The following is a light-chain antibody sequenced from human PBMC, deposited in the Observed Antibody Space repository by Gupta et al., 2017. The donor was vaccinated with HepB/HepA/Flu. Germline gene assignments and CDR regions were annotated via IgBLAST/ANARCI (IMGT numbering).Light chain of an antibody. CDR3: QQYNSYSL. Sequence: DIQMTQSPSTLSASVGDRVTITCRASQSISSWLAWYQQKPGKAPKLLIYKASSLESGVPSRFSGSGSGTEFTLTISSLQPDDFATYYCQQYNSYSLFGGGTKVESK. CDR2: KAS. V-gene: IGKV1-5*03. J-gene: IGKJ4*01. CDR1: QSISSW.